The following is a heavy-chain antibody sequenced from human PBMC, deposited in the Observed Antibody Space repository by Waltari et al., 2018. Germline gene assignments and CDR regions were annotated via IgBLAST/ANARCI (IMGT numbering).Heavy chain of an antibody. CDR1: GFTFSSHG. D-gene: IGHD1-26*01. CDR3: AKDSGSYYLLDY. CDR2: IWYDGSNK. V-gene: IGHV3-33*06. J-gene: IGHJ4*02. Sequence: QVQLVESGGGVVQPRRSLRLSCAASGFTFSSHGMHWVGQAPGKGLEWVAVIWYDGSNKYYADSVKGRFTISRDNSKNTLYLQMNSLRAEDTAVYYCAKDSGSYYLLDYWGQGTLVTVSS.